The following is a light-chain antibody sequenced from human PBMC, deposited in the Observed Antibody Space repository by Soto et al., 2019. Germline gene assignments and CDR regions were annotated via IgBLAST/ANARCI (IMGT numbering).Light chain of an antibody. V-gene: IGKV3-20*01. J-gene: IGKJ1*01. CDR2: GVS. CDR1: QSLSSQ. Sequence: EIVLTQSPGTMSLSPGERATLSCRASQSLSSQLAWYQQKPGQTPRLLIYGVSNRAPGIPDRFSGSGSGTDFTLTISRLEPEDFAVYYCQQYGSSRTVGQGTKVDIK. CDR3: QQYGSSRT.